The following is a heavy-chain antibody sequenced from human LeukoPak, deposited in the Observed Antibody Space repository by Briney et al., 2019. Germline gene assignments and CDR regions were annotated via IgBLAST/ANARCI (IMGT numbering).Heavy chain of an antibody. CDR3: ARPLEL. J-gene: IGHJ4*02. CDR2: ISSSSTI. V-gene: IGHV3-48*02. Sequence: GSLRLSCAAPGFRLSNSNMNWVRQAPGKGLEWVSFISSSSTIYYADSVKGRFTISRDNAKNSLYLQMNNLRDEDTAVYYCARPLELGGQETLVTVSS. CDR1: GFRLSNSN.